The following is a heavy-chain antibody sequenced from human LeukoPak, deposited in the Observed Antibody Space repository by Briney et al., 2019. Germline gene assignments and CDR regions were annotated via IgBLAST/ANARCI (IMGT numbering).Heavy chain of an antibody. V-gene: IGHV3-53*04. CDR2: IYSGGST. CDR3: ARDLFLGFGELRSYYYYGRDV. Sequence: LPGGSLRLSCAASGFTVSSNYMSWVRQAPGKGLEWVSVIYSGGSTYYADSVKGRFTISRHNSKNTLYLQMNSLRAEDTAVYYCARDLFLGFGELRSYYYYGRDVWAQGTRVTVSS. J-gene: IGHJ6*02. CDR1: GFTVSSNY. D-gene: IGHD3-10*01.